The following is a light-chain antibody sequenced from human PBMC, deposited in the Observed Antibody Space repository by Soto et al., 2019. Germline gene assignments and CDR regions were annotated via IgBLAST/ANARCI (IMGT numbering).Light chain of an antibody. Sequence: EIVLTQSPGTLSLSPGERATLSCRASQSVSGYLAWYHQKPGQAPRLLIYDASNRATGIPARFSGSGAGTDFTLTISGLEPEDFVIYYCQQRSDWPRTFGKGNKVEIK. J-gene: IGKJ1*01. V-gene: IGKV3-11*01. CDR1: QSVSGY. CDR2: DAS. CDR3: QQRSDWPRT.